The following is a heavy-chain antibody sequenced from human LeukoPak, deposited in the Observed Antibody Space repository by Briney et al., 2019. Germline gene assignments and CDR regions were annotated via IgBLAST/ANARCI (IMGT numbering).Heavy chain of an antibody. V-gene: IGHV1-2*02. CDR3: ARGHSSGWYWFDP. CDR1: GYTFTGYY. J-gene: IGHJ5*02. D-gene: IGHD6-19*01. Sequence: ASVKVSCKASGYTFTGYYMHWVRQAPGQGLEWMGWISPNSGGTNYAQKFQGRVTMTRNTSISTAYMELSSLRSEDTAVYYCARGHSSGWYWFDPWGQGTLVTVSS. CDR2: ISPNSGGT.